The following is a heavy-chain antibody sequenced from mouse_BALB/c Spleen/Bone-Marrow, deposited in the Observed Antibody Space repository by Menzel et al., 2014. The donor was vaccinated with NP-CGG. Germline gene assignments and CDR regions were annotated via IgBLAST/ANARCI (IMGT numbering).Heavy chain of an antibody. D-gene: IGHD1-1*01. CDR1: GYTFTSYW. CDR2: IYPGSGST. Sequence: QVQLQQSGAELVKPGASVKLSCKASGYTFTSYWMHWVKQRPGQGLEWIGDIYPGSGSTNYNEKFKSKATLTVDTSSSTAYMQLSSLTSDDSAVYFCARELVRGMDYWGQGTSVTVSS. J-gene: IGHJ4*01. CDR3: ARELVRGMDY. V-gene: IGHV1-55*01.